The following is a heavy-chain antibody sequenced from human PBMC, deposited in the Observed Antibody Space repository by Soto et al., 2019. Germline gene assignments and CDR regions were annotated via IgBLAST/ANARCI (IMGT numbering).Heavy chain of an antibody. CDR2: IYHSGST. Sequence: SETLPLTCAFSGGSSRSSNWLSWVRQTPGKGLEWIGEIYHSGSTNYNPSLKSRVTISVDKSKNQFSLKLSSVTAADTAVYYCARGPSPRGYSDRFDYWGQGTLVTVSS. CDR3: ARGPSPRGYSDRFDY. D-gene: IGHD5-12*01. CDR1: GGSSRSSNW. J-gene: IGHJ4*02. V-gene: IGHV4-4*02.